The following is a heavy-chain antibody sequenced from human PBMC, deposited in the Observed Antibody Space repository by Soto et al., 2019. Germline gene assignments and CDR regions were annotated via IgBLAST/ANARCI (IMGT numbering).Heavy chain of an antibody. CDR2: ISAYNGNT. V-gene: IGHV1-18*01. Sequence: ASVKVSCKASVYTFSSFGISWVRQAPGQGLEWMGWISAYNGNTNYAQKFQGRVTMTTDTSTSTAYMELRSLRSDDTAVYYCARDFDILTGYSNWFDPWGQGTLVTVSS. CDR1: VYTFSSFG. D-gene: IGHD3-9*01. CDR3: ARDFDILTGYSNWFDP. J-gene: IGHJ5*02.